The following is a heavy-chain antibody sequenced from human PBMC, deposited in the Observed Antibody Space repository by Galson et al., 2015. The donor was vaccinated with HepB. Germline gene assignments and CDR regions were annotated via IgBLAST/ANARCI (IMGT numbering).Heavy chain of an antibody. CDR3: TTGPPITMVRGVTPAEYFQH. J-gene: IGHJ1*01. CDR1: GFTFSNAW. Sequence: SLRLSCAASGFTFSNAWMSWVRQAPGKGLEWVGRIKSKTDGGTTDYAAPVKGRFTISRDDSKNTLYLQMNSLKTEDTAVYYCTTGPPITMVRGVTPAEYFQHWGQGTLVTVSS. CDR2: IKSKTDGGTT. D-gene: IGHD3-10*01. V-gene: IGHV3-15*01.